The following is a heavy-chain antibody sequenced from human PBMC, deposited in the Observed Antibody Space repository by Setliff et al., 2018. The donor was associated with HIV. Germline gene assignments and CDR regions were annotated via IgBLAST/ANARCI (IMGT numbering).Heavy chain of an antibody. CDR2: IGRDGTVA. CDR1: GFTFSDYW. V-gene: IGHV3-74*01. CDR3: GRDVHDAAADN. J-gene: IGHJ4*02. D-gene: IGHD6-13*01. Sequence: ASVKVSCTASGFTFSDYWMHWVRRGPGRGLEWVSRIGRDGTVANYADSVKGRFTISRDNARNTLFLQMNSLGVEDTALYYCGRDVHDAAADNWGRGTLVTVSS.